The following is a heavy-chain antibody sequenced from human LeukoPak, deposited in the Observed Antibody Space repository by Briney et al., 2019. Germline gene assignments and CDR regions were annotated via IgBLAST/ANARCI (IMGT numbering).Heavy chain of an antibody. Sequence: SETLSLTCTVSGDSISSYYWSWIRQPPGKGQEWIGYIYSSGSTNYRPSLKSRLTISVDMSKSQFSLKLSSVTAADTAVYYCARQLSGSSGLDYWGQGTLVTVSS. CDR1: GDSISSYY. CDR2: IYSSGST. V-gene: IGHV4-59*08. J-gene: IGHJ4*02. CDR3: ARQLSGSSGLDY. D-gene: IGHD6-19*01.